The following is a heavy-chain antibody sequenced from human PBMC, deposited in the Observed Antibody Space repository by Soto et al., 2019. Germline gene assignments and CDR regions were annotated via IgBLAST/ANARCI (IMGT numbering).Heavy chain of an antibody. CDR1: GFSLSTSGVG. Sequence: QITLKESGPTLVKPTQTLTLTCTFSGFSLSTSGVGVGWIRQPPGKALEWLALIYWDDDKRYSPSLKSRLTITKDTAKNQVVLTMTNMDPVDTATYYCAHSPSANYYYSSGLYWYFDLWGRGTLVTVSS. CDR3: AHSPSANYYYSSGLYWYFDL. CDR2: IYWDDDK. V-gene: IGHV2-5*02. D-gene: IGHD3-22*01. J-gene: IGHJ2*01.